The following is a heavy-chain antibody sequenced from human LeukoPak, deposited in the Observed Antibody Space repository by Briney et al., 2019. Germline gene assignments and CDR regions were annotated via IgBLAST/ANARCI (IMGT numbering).Heavy chain of an antibody. CDR1: GFTFSSYW. D-gene: IGHD1-26*01. Sequence: PGGSLRLSCAASGFTFSSYWMSWVRQAPGKGLEWVANIKQDGSEKYYVDSVKGRFTISRDNAKNSLYLQMNSLRAEDTAVYYCAGENSGPYFDYWGQGTLVTVSS. CDR2: IKQDGSEK. J-gene: IGHJ4*02. CDR3: AGENSGPYFDY. V-gene: IGHV3-7*01.